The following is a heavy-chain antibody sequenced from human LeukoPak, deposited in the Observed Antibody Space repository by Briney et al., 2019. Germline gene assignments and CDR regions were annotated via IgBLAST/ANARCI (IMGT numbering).Heavy chain of an antibody. D-gene: IGHD6-19*01. CDR2: IHHSGST. J-gene: IGHJ4*02. CDR1: GDSISSSNL. CDR3: ARRDSGWLDH. V-gene: IGHV4-4*02. Sequence: PSGTLSLTCAVSGDSISSSNLWSWVRQPPGKGLEWIGEIHHSGSTNYNPSLKRRVTISVDKSKKQFSLKLTSVTAADTAVYYCARRDSGWLDHWGQGTRVTVSS.